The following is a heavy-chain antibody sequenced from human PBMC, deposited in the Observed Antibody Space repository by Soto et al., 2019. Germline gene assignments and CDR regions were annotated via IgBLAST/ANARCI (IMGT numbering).Heavy chain of an antibody. Sequence: EVQLVESGGGLVQPGGSLRLSCAASGFTFSSYAMHWVRQAPGKGLEYVSAISSNGGSTYYANSVKGRFTISRDNSKNPLYLQMGSLSAEDMAVYYCARALGYAFDIWGQGTMVTVSS. CDR2: ISSNGGST. V-gene: IGHV3-64*01. CDR3: ARALGYAFDI. D-gene: IGHD7-27*01. CDR1: GFTFSSYA. J-gene: IGHJ3*02.